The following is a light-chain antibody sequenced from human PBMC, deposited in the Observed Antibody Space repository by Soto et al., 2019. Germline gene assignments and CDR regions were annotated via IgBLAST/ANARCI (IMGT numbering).Light chain of an antibody. V-gene: IGKV1-39*01. Sequence: DIQMTRSPSTLSASVGDRVTITCRASQSISSYLNWYQQKPGKAPKLLIYAASSLQSGVPSRFSGSGSGTDFTLTISSLQPEDCANYYCQQSYSLLQVPFGKGTRLKI. CDR2: AAS. CDR1: QSISSY. J-gene: IGKJ5*01. CDR3: QQSYSLLQVP.